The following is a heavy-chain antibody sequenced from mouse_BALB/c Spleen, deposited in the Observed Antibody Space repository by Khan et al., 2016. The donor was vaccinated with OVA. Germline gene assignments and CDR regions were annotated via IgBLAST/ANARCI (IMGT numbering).Heavy chain of an antibody. V-gene: IGHV9-3-1*01. CDR1: GHTFTNFG. J-gene: IGHJ4*01. CDR2: INTYTGAP. Sequence: QIQLVQSGPELKKPGETVKISCKASGHTFTNFGMNWVKQAPGKGLKWMGWINTYTGAPTYADDFNGRFAFSLEASVSTAYLQITNLTNEATATDCGARRPYFSDAMDNWGQGTSVTVSS. CDR3: ARRPYFSDAMDN. D-gene: IGHD2-10*01.